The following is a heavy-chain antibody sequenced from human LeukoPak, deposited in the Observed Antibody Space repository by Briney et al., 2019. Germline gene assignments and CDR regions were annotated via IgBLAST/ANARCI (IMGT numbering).Heavy chain of an antibody. CDR2: ISGSSSTI. V-gene: IGHV3-11*04. CDR3: AREIYGDYGSDY. D-gene: IGHD4-17*01. Sequence: GGSLRLSCAASGFTFSDDYMSWIRQAPGKGLEWVSYISGSSSTIYYADSVNGRFTISRDNAKSTLYLQMNSLRAEDTAAYYCAREIYGDYGSDYWGQGTLLTVSS. CDR1: GFTFSDDY. J-gene: IGHJ4*02.